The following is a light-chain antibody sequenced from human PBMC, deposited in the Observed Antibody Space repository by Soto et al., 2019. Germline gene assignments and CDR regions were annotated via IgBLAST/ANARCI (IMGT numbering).Light chain of an antibody. CDR3: QQRSNWPSYT. CDR2: DAS. CDR1: QSVTSY. Sequence: EIVLTPSPATLYLSPGERATLSCRASQSVTSYLAWYQQKPGQAPRLLIYDASNRDTGIPARFSGSGSGTDFTLIISSLEPEDFAVYYCQQRSNWPSYTFGQGTKLEIK. V-gene: IGKV3-11*01. J-gene: IGKJ2*01.